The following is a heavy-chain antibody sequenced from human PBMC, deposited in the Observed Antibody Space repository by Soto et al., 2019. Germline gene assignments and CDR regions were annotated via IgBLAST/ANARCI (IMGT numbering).Heavy chain of an antibody. V-gene: IGHV1-69*13. CDR3: ARVGYSYGSPFDY. D-gene: IGHD5-18*01. Sequence: SVKVSCKASGGTFSSYAISWVRQAPGQGLEWMGGIIPIFGTANYAQKFQGRVTITADESTSTAYMELSSLRSEDTAVYYCARVGYSYGSPFDYWGQGTLVTVSS. CDR1: GGTFSSYA. J-gene: IGHJ4*02. CDR2: IIPIFGTA.